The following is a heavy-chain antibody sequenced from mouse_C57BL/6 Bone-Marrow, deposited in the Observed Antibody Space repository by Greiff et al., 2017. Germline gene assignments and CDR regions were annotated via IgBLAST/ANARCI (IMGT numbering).Heavy chain of an antibody. CDR3: TTFLPYYEMDY. CDR1: GFNIKDDY. J-gene: IGHJ4*01. V-gene: IGHV14-4*01. Sequence: EVKLVESGAELVRPGASVKLSCTASGFNIKDDYMHWVKQRPEQGLEWIGWIDPENGATEYASKFQGKATITADTSSNTAYLQLSSLTSEDTAVYYCTTFLPYYEMDYWGQGTSVTVSS. CDR2: IDPENGAT.